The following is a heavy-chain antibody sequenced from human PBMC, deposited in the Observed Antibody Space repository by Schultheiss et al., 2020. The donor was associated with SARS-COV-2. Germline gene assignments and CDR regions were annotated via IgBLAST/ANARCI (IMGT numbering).Heavy chain of an antibody. CDR3: AIHGQFSYHSGSYFMDYYGMDV. J-gene: IGHJ6*02. CDR1: GGSISSYY. V-gene: IGHV4-59*08. D-gene: IGHD1-26*01. Sequence: SETLSLTCTVSGGSISSYYWSWIRQPPGKGLEWIGYIYYSGSTNYNPSLKSRVTISVDTSKNQFSLKLSSVTAADTAVYYCAIHGQFSYHSGSYFMDYYGMDVWGQGTTVTVSS. CDR2: IYYSGST.